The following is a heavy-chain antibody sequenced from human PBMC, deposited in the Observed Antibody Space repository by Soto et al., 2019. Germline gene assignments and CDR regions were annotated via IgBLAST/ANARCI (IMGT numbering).Heavy chain of an antibody. V-gene: IGHV1-2*02. CDR2: INPNSGGT. J-gene: IGHJ4*02. D-gene: IGHD1-7*01. Sequence: ASVKVSCKASGYTFTGYYMHWVRQAPGQGLEWMGWINPNSGGTNYAQKFQGRVTMTRDTSISTAYMELSRLRSDDTAVYYCARSYNWTYMARSWGQGTLVTVSS. CDR3: ARSYNWTYMARS. CDR1: GYTFTGYY.